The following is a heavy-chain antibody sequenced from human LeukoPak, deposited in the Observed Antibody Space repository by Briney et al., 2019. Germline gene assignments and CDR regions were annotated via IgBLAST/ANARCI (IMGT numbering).Heavy chain of an antibody. CDR1: GFTFSDYY. Sequence: GGSLRLSCAASGFTFSDYYMSWIRQAPGKGLEWVSYISSSGSTIYYADSVKGRFTISRDNAKNSLYLQMNSLRAEDTAVYYCARDEKYSSSWYRADAFDIWGQGTMVTVSS. CDR2: ISSSGSTI. D-gene: IGHD6-13*01. J-gene: IGHJ3*02. CDR3: ARDEKYSSSWYRADAFDI. V-gene: IGHV3-11*04.